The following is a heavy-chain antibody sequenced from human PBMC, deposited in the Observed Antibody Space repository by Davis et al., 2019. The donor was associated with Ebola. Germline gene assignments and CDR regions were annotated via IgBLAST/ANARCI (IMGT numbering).Heavy chain of an antibody. J-gene: IGHJ4*02. CDR1: GGTFSSYA. D-gene: IGHD5-12*01. V-gene: IGHV1-69*13. CDR2: IIPMFGTC. Sequence: AASVKVSCKASGGTFSSYAISWVRQAPGQGLEWMGGIIPMFGTCKYEQKFQDRVTITADESTSTAYMELSSLRSDDTAVYYCARGRPWLWVATPLRFDYWGQGTLVIVSS. CDR3: ARGRPWLWVATPLRFDY.